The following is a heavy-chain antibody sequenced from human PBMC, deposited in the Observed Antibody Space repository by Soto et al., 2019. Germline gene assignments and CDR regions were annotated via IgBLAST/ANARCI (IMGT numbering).Heavy chain of an antibody. J-gene: IGHJ6*03. D-gene: IGHD1-26*01. Sequence: GASVKVSCKASGYTFTSYGISWVRQAPGQGLEWMGWISAYNGNTNYAQKLQGRVTMTTDTSTSTAYMELRSLRSDDTAVYYCARDLSGTRRTYYYYYMDVWGKGTTVTVSS. CDR3: ARDLSGTRRTYYYYYMDV. CDR2: ISAYNGNT. V-gene: IGHV1-18*01. CDR1: GYTFTSYG.